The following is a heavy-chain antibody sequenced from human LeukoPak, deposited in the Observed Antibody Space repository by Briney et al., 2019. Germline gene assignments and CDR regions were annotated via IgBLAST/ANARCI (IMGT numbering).Heavy chain of an antibody. CDR3: ARGGTKDYFDSSGAFDY. CDR2: INHSGST. CDR1: GGSFSGYY. Sequence: PSETPSLTCAVYGGSFSGYYWSWIHQPPGKGLEWIGEINHSGSTNYNPSLRSRVTISVDTSKNQFSLKLNSVTAADTAVYYCARGGTKDYFDSSGAFDYWGQGTLVTVSS. V-gene: IGHV4-34*01. J-gene: IGHJ4*02. D-gene: IGHD3-22*01.